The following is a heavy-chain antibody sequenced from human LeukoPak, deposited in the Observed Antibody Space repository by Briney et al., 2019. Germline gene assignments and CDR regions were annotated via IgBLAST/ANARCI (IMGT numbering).Heavy chain of an antibody. CDR1: GFTFSSYS. D-gene: IGHD1-14*01. CDR2: ISSSSSYI. CDR3: ARDRKKRVDY. Sequence: GGSLRLSCAASGFTFSSYSMNWVRQAPGKGLEWVSSISSSSSYIYYADSVKGRFTISRDNAKNSLYLQMNSLRAEGTAVYYCARDRKKRVDYWGQGTLVTVSS. J-gene: IGHJ4*02. V-gene: IGHV3-21*01.